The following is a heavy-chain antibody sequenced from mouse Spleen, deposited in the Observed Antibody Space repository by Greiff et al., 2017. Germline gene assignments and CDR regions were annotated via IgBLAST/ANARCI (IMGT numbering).Heavy chain of an antibody. J-gene: IGHJ4*01. CDR2: IYIGNGYT. D-gene: IGHD1-1*01. V-gene: IGHV1-58*01. CDR1: GYTFTSYG. Sequence: EVQRVESGAELVRPGSSVKMSCKTSGYTFTSYGINWVKQRPGQGLEWIGYIYIGNGYTEYNEKFKGKATLTSDTSSSTAYMQLSSLTSEDSAIYFCARFKDLEGGSSLYAMDYWGQGTSVTVSS. CDR3: ARFKDLEGGSSLYAMDY.